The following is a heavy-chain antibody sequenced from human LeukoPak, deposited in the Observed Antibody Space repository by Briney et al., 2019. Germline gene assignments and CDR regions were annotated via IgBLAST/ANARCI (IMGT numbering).Heavy chain of an antibody. V-gene: IGHV4-59*01. CDR3: ARATRAAANAFDI. D-gene: IGHD6-13*01. Sequence: PSETLSLTCTVSGGSISSYYWSWIRQPPGKGLEWIGYIYYSGSTNYNPSLKSRVTLSVDTSKNQFSLKLSSVTAADTAVYYCARATRAAANAFDIWGQGTMVTVSS. CDR1: GGSISSYY. CDR2: IYYSGST. J-gene: IGHJ3*02.